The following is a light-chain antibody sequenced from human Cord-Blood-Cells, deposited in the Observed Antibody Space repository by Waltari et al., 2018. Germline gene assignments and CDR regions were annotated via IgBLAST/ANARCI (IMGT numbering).Light chain of an antibody. CDR1: QGISSY. CDR2: AAS. J-gene: IGKJ1*01. V-gene: IGKV1D-8*01. CDR3: QQYYSFPPT. Sequence: VIWMTQSPSLLSASTGDRVTISCRISQGISSYLAWYQQKPGKAPELLIYAASTLQSGVPSRFSGSGSGTDFTLTISCPQSEDFATYYCQQYYSFPPTFGQGTKVEIK.